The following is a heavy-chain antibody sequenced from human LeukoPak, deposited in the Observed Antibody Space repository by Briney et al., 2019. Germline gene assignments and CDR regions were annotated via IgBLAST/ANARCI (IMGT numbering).Heavy chain of an antibody. J-gene: IGHJ5*02. V-gene: IGHV3-30-3*01. CDR2: ISYDGSNK. CDR1: GFTFSSYA. Sequence: PGASLRLSCAASGFTFSSYAMSWVRQAPGKGLEWVAVISYDGSNKYYADSVKGRFTISRDNSKNTLYLQMNSLRAEDTAVYYCARDRHSSGWNWFDPWGQGTLVTVSS. CDR3: ARDRHSSGWNWFDP. D-gene: IGHD6-19*01.